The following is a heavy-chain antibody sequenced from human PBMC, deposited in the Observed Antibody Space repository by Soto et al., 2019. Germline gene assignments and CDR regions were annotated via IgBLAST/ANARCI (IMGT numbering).Heavy chain of an antibody. V-gene: IGHV4-59*01. Sequence: SETLSLTCSVSTGSMRTYYWTWIRQSPGKGLEWIGQISHTGRTKYNPSLESRVTISVDTSRKQFSLKLTSVTAADTALYYCARDDTTGLFDFWGQGTPVTFSS. J-gene: IGHJ4*02. D-gene: IGHD4-17*01. CDR1: TGSMRTYY. CDR3: ARDDTTGLFDF. CDR2: ISHTGRT.